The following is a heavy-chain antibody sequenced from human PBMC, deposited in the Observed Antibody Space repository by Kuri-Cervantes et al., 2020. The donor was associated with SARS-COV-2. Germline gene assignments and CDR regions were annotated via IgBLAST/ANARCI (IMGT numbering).Heavy chain of an antibody. Sequence: GESLKISCAASGFTFSSYAMHWVRQAPGKGLEWVAVISYDGSNKYYADSVKGRFTISRDNSKNTLYLQMNSLGAEDTAVYYCARDEQLWFRDDAFDIWGQGTMVTVSS. J-gene: IGHJ3*02. CDR1: GFTFSSYA. CDR2: ISYDGSNK. D-gene: IGHD5-18*01. V-gene: IGHV3-30*04. CDR3: ARDEQLWFRDDAFDI.